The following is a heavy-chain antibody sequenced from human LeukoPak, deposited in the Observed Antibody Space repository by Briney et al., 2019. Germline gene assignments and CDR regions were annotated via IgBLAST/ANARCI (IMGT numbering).Heavy chain of an antibody. CDR3: ARHKDYGDYWYFDL. V-gene: IGHV4-39*01. J-gene: IGHJ2*01. CDR2: IYYSGST. D-gene: IGHD4-17*01. CDR1: GGSISSSSYY. Sequence: SETLSLTCTVSGGSISSSSYYWGWIRQPPGKGLERIGSIYYSGSTYYNPSLKSRVTISVDTSKNQFSLKLSSVTAADTAVYYCARHKDYGDYWYFDLWGRGTLVTVSS.